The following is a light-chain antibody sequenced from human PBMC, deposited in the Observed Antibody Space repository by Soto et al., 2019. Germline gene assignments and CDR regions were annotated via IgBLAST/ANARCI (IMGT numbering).Light chain of an antibody. J-gene: IGLJ1*01. CDR1: SSDVGGYNY. CDR2: EVS. V-gene: IGLV2-14*01. Sequence: QSALTQPASVSGSPGQSITISCTGTSSDVGGYNYVSWYQQHPGKAPKVMIYEVSNRPSGVSNRFSGSKSGNTASLTISGLQAEDESDYYCTSFTSGSTLYVCGTGTK. CDR3: TSFTSGSTLYV.